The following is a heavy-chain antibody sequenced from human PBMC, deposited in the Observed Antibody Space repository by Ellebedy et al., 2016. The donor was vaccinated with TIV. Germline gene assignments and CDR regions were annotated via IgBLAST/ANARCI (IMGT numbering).Heavy chain of an antibody. CDR1: GYTFTGYY. V-gene: IGHV1-2*04. CDR2: INPNSGGT. Sequence: AASVTVSCKASGYTFTGYYIHWVRQAPGQGLEWMGWINPNSGGTNYVQKFQGWVTMTRDTSINAAYMELSRLRSDDTAMYYCATMTYRYYYGMDVWGQGTAVTVSS. CDR3: ATMTYRYYYGMDV. D-gene: IGHD2-21*02. J-gene: IGHJ6*02.